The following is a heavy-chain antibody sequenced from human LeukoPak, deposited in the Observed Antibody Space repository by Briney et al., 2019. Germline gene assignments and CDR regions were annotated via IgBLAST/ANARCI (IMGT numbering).Heavy chain of an antibody. D-gene: IGHD4-23*01. J-gene: IGHJ4*02. CDR3: ARRGDGGRSFDY. CDR1: GFTFGDLP. V-gene: IGHV3-53*01. CDR2: IYGGGNT. Sequence: GGSLSPSCTASGFTFGDLPMSWFGQAPGKGLEWVSLIYGGGNTYYADSVKGRFTISRDNSKNTLYLQMNSLRAEDTAVYYCARRGDGGRSFDYWGQGTLVTVSS.